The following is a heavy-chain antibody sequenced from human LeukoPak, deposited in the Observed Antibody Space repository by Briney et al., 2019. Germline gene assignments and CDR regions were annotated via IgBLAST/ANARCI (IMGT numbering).Heavy chain of an antibody. V-gene: IGHV4-39*01. D-gene: IGHD7-27*01. J-gene: IGHJ5*02. Sequence: SETLSLTCTVSGGSISSSSYYWGWIRQPPGKGLEWIGSIYYSGSTYYNPSLKSRVTISVDTSKNQFSLKLSSVTAADTAVYYCAGHAGLGLGWFDPWGQGTLVTVSS. CDR2: IYYSGST. CDR1: GGSISSSSYY. CDR3: AGHAGLGLGWFDP.